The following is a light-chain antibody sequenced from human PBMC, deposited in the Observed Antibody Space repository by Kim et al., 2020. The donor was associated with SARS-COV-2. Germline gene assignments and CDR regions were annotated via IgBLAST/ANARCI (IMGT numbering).Light chain of an antibody. CDR1: QGISSY. CDR3: HQLNSYPLA. CDR2: AAS. V-gene: IGKV1-9*01. J-gene: IGKJ3*01. Sequence: IQLTQSPSSLSASVGDRVTVTCRASQGISSYLAWYQQKPGKAPKLLIYAASTLQSGVPSRFSGSGSGTDFTLTITNLQPEDFATYYFHQLNSYPLAFGPGTKVDIK.